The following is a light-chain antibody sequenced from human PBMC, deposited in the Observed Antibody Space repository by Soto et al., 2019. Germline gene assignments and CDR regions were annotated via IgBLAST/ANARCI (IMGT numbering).Light chain of an antibody. CDR3: QQRIDWPLT. V-gene: IGKV3D-20*02. CDR2: GAS. CDR1: QSVSNNY. J-gene: IGKJ4*01. Sequence: EIVSTQSPGTLSLSPGERATLSCGASQSVSNNYLAWYQQKHGQAHRLLIYGASNRATGIPDRFSGSGSGTDLTITISSLEPEDFEVYYCQQRIDWPLTFGGGTKVDIK.